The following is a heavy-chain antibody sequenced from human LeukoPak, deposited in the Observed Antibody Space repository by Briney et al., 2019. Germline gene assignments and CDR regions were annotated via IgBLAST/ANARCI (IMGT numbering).Heavy chain of an antibody. V-gene: IGHV3-23*01. CDR1: GFTFSSYV. CDR3: AKGLQRTPYYYYGMDV. CDR2: VTYSGAPT. Sequence: GGSLRLSCAASGFTFSSYVMSWVRQAPGKGLEWVSAVTYSGAPTYYADSVKGRFTISRDTPKNTLYLQMNSLRVEDTAVYYCAKGLQRTPYYYYGMDVWGQGTTVTVSS. J-gene: IGHJ6*02. D-gene: IGHD2-2*01.